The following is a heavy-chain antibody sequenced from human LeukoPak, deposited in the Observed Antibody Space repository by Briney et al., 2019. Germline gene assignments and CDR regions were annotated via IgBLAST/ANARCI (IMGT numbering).Heavy chain of an antibody. Sequence: SETLSLTCTVSGGSISSYYWSWIRQPPGKGLEWIGCIYYSGSTNYNPSLKSRVTISVDTSKNQFSLKLSSVTAADTAVYYCARGYGGNGFDYWGQGTLVTVSS. D-gene: IGHD4-23*01. V-gene: IGHV4-59*01. J-gene: IGHJ4*02. CDR2: IYYSGST. CDR3: ARGYGGNGFDY. CDR1: GGSISSYY.